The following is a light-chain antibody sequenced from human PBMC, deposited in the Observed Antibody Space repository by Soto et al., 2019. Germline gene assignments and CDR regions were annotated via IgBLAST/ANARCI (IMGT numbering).Light chain of an antibody. Sequence: QTVVTQESAFSVSPGGTVTLPCGLISGSVSTANNPHWYQQTPGPAPRTLIYSTSTRSSGVPDRFSGSILGNKAALTITGAQADDESDDYCALFMGNGISVFGTGTNVTV. CDR1: SGSVSTANN. J-gene: IGLJ1*01. CDR3: ALFMGNGISV. CDR2: STS. V-gene: IGLV8-61*01.